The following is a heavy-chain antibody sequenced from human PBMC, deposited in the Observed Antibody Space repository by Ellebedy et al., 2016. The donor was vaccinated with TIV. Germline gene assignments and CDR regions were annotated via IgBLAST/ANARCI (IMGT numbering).Heavy chain of an antibody. J-gene: IGHJ4*02. CDR3: ARADWAPGY. D-gene: IGHD2-21*01. CDR1: GYTFTSYY. Sequence: ASVKVSCKASGYTFTSYYMHWVRQAPGQGLEWMGIINPSGGSTSYAQKFQGRVTMTRDTSTSTAYMELRSLRSDDTAVYYCARADWAPGYWGQGTLVIVSS. V-gene: IGHV1-46*01. CDR2: INPSGGST.